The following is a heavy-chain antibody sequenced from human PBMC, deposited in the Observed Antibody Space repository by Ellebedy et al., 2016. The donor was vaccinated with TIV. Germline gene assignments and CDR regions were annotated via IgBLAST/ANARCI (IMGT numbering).Heavy chain of an antibody. CDR3: ARIGAVVRGVIRTIDY. Sequence: ASVKVSCKASGGTFSSYAISWVRQAPGQGLEWMGGFDPEDGETIYAQKFQGRVTITRDTSASTAYMELSSLRSEDTAVYYCARIGAVVRGVIRTIDYWGQGTLVTVSS. CDR1: GGTFSSYA. D-gene: IGHD3-10*01. J-gene: IGHJ4*02. V-gene: IGHV1-69*10. CDR2: FDPEDGET.